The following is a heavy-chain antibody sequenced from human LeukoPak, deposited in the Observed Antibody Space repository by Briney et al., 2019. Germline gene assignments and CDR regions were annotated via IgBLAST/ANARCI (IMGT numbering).Heavy chain of an antibody. J-gene: IGHJ4*01. V-gene: IGHV3-48*01. CDR3: AREIRRQWLKRLWGAFDY. Sequence: GGSLRLSCAASGFTFSSYSMNWVRQAPGKGLEWVSYISSSSSTIYYADSVKGRFTISRDNAKNSLYLQMNSLRAEDTAVYYCAREIRRQWLKRLWGAFDYWGQEPWSPSPQ. CDR2: ISSSSSTI. CDR1: GFTFSSYS. D-gene: IGHD6-19*01.